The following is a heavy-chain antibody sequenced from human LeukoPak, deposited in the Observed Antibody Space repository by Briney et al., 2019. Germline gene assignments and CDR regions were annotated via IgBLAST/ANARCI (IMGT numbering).Heavy chain of an antibody. Sequence: SETLSLTCTVSGGSISSSSYYWGWIRQPPGTGLEWIGSIYYSGSTYYNPSLKSRVTISVDTSKNQFSLKLSSVTAADTAVYYCARPTYYYDSSGYSVAFDIWGQGTMVTVSS. CDR3: ARPTYYYDSSGYSVAFDI. V-gene: IGHV4-39*01. D-gene: IGHD3-22*01. CDR1: GGSISSSSYY. CDR2: IYYSGST. J-gene: IGHJ3*02.